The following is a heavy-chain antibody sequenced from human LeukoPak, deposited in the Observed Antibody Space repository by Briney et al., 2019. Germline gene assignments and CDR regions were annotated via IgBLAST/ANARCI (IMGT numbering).Heavy chain of an antibody. CDR3: ARGPPYYYDSSAPKEYGMDV. CDR2: INPNSGTT. J-gene: IGHJ6*02. V-gene: IGHV1-2*04. CDR1: GYTFTGYY. D-gene: IGHD3-22*01. Sequence: GASVKVSCKASGYTFTGYYIHWVRQAPGQGLEWMGWINPNSGTTNYAPKFRGWVTLTRDTSTSTAYMELRSLRSDDTAVYYCARGPPYYYDSSAPKEYGMDVWGQGTTVTVSS.